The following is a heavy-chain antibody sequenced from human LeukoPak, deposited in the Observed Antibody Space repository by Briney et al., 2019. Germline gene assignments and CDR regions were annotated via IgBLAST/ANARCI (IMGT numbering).Heavy chain of an antibody. J-gene: IGHJ4*02. CDR1: GYSFTSYW. Sequence: GESLKISCKGSGYSFTSYWIGWVRQMPGKGLEWMGIVYPGDSDTRYSPSFQGQVTTSADKSISTAYLQWSSLKASDTAMYYCARVQDDSGSYSYFDYWGQGTLVTVSS. V-gene: IGHV5-51*01. CDR3: ARVQDDSGSYSYFDY. D-gene: IGHD3-10*01. CDR2: VYPGDSDT.